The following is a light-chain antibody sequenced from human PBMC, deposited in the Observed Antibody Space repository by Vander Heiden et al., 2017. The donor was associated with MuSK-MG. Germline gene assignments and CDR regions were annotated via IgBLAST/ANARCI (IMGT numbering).Light chain of an antibody. CDR3: VKSMRSGSLV. V-gene: IGLV8-61*01. J-gene: IGLJ2*01. CDR1: SGPVSTTYY. CDR2: STS. Sequence: QTVVTQEASFSVSPGETVTLTCGLSSGPVSTTYYPSCSKQTPGPPPLTRSYSTSVRSSGAPDRVSGSILGNKDDINTTGAQADDESYYECVKSMRSGSLVFGGGTKLTVL.